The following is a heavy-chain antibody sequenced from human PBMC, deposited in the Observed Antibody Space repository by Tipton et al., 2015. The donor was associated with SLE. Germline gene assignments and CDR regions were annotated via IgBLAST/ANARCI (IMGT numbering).Heavy chain of an antibody. D-gene: IGHD3-22*01. CDR3: ARGLNYYDSSGYYPFSYMDV. CDR1: GGSFSGYY. Sequence: TLSLTCTVYGGSFSGYYWSWIRQPPGKGLEWIGEINHSGSTNYNPSLKSRVTISVDTSKNQFSLKLSSVTAADTAVYYCARGLNYYDSSGYYPFSYMDVWGKGTTDTVSS. J-gene: IGHJ6*03. V-gene: IGHV4-34*01. CDR2: INHSGST.